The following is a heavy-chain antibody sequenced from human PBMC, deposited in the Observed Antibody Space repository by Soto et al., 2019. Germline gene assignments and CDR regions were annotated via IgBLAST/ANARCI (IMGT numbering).Heavy chain of an antibody. CDR3: ARVPYYDILTGYQTDYYYYGMDV. Sequence: GASVKVSCKASGYTFTSYGISWVRQAPGQGLEWMGWISAYNGNTNYAQKLQGRVTMTTDTSTSTAYMELRSLRSDDTAVYYCARVPYYDILTGYQTDYYYYGMDVWGQGTTVTVSS. V-gene: IGHV1-18*01. J-gene: IGHJ6*02. D-gene: IGHD3-9*01. CDR1: GYTFTSYG. CDR2: ISAYNGNT.